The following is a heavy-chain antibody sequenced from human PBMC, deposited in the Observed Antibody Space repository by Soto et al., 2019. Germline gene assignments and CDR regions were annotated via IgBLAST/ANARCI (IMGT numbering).Heavy chain of an antibody. J-gene: IGHJ5*01. D-gene: IGHD6-19*01. CDR2: IYYDGSV. CDR3: ARHRIAVAGTIDS. Sequence: PSETLSLTCTVSGGAIRNSIYYWCWIRQPPGKGLEWIGTIYYDGSVAYSPSLKSRVTLSVDTSRNHFSVKINSVTDADTAVYFCARHRIAVAGTIDSWGHRTLVTVSS. CDR1: GGAIRNSIYY. V-gene: IGHV4-39*01.